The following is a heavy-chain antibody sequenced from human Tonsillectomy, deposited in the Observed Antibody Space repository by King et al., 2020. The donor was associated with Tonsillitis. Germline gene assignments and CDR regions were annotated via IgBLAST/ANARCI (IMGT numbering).Heavy chain of an antibody. V-gene: IGHV1-69*01. CDR2: VIPPSGTA. CDR3: ARFEWGAHTNRGGLDV. CDR1: GGSFSNFA. Sequence: VQLVESGAEVKKPGSSVKVSCQASGGSFSNFAMSWVREAPGQGLEWMGGVIPPSGTATYSQKFQGRLTMTADSSTRTVYMELSSLTSEDTAVYFCARFEWGAHTNRGGLDVWGQGTMVTVSS. D-gene: IGHD3-9*01. J-gene: IGHJ6*02.